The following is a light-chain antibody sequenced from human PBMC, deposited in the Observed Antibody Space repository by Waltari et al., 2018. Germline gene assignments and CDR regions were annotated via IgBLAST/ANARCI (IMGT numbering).Light chain of an antibody. Sequence: QSALTQSASVSGSPGQSITISCTGTSSDVGGYNYVSWYQQHPGKAPKVMIYDVSNRPSGVSNRFSGSKSGNTASLTISGLQAEDEAEYYCSSHTSNSVVVFGGGTKLTVL. J-gene: IGLJ2*01. CDR1: SSDVGGYNY. CDR3: SSHTSNSVVV. V-gene: IGLV2-14*03. CDR2: DVS.